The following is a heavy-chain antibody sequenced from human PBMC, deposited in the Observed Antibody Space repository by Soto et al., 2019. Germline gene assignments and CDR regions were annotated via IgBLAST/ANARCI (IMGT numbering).Heavy chain of an antibody. CDR2: IYSGGST. D-gene: IGHD5-12*01. V-gene: IGHV3-53*01. J-gene: IGHJ6*02. CDR1: GFTVSSNY. CDR3: ASETPGYPTLYYYDGMDV. Sequence: GGSLGLSCAASGFTVSSNYMSWVRQAPGKGLEWVSVIYSGGSTYYADSVKGRFTISRDNSKNTLYLQMNSLRAEDTAVYYCASETPGYPTLYYYDGMDVWGQGTTVTVSS.